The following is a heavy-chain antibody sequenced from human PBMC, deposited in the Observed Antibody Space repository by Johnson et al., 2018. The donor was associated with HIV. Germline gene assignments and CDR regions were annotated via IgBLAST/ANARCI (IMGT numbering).Heavy chain of an antibody. Sequence: VQLVESGGGVVRPGGSLRLSCAASGIIFDDYGMSWVRQAPGKGLEWVCGINWNGGSTSYADSVKGRFTISRDNSKNTLYLQMNSLRAEDTAVYYCARENYVLGAFDIWGQGTMVTVSS. CDR2: INWNGGST. D-gene: IGHD1-7*01. J-gene: IGHJ3*02. V-gene: IGHV3-20*04. CDR1: GIIFDDYG. CDR3: ARENYVLGAFDI.